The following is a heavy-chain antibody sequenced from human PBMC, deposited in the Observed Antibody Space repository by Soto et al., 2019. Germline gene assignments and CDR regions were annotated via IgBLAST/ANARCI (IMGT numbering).Heavy chain of an antibody. V-gene: IGHV3-33*08. J-gene: IGHJ6*02. Sequence: GGSLRLSCAASGFTFSSYAMSWVRQAPGKGLEWVAVICYDGGSTYYADSVKGRFTISRDNSKNTLYLQMNSLRAEDTAVYYCASTHYDFWSGQNYYYYGMDVWGQGTTVTVSS. CDR1: GFTFSSYA. D-gene: IGHD3-3*01. CDR2: ICYDGGST. CDR3: ASTHYDFWSGQNYYYYGMDV.